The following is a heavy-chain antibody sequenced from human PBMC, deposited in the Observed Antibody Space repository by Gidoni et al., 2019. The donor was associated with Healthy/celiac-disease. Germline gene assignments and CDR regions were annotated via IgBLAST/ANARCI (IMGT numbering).Heavy chain of an antibody. CDR3: AREPRGGSTKSLRVEYFQH. CDR2: IIPSLGRA. D-gene: IGHD3-16*01. CDR1: GGPFSSYA. V-gene: IGHV1-69*04. Sequence: QVQLVQSGAAVKKPGSSVKVSCQASGGPFSSYAISWVRQAPGQGLEWMGRIIPSLGRANYEQKFQGRVTITADKSTSTAYMELSSLRSEDTAVYYCAREPRGGSTKSLRVEYFQHWGQGTLVTVSS. J-gene: IGHJ1*01.